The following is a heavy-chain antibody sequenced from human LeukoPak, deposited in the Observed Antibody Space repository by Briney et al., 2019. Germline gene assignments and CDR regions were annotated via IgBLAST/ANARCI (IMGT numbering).Heavy chain of an antibody. V-gene: IGHV5-51*01. CDR1: GYSFTSYW. J-gene: IGHJ5*02. D-gene: IGHD2-15*01. CDR3: ARRPSYCSGGSCYSGDPFDP. CDR2: IYPGDSDT. Sequence: GASLQISCKGSGYSFTSYWIGWVRQMPGKGLEWMGIIYPGDSDTRYSPSFQGQVTISADKSISTAYLQWSSLKASDTAMYYCARRPSYCSGGSCYSGDPFDPWGQGTLVTVSS.